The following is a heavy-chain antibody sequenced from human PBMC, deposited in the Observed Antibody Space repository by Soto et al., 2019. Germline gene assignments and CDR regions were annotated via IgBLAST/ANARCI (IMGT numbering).Heavy chain of an antibody. V-gene: IGHV1-46*01. CDR2: INTSGGST. CDR1: GYTFTSYY. CDR3: ARETPLGAFDI. J-gene: IGHJ3*02. Sequence: GASVKVSCKASGYTFTSYYMHWVRQAPGQGLEWMGIINTSGGSTSYAQKFQGRVTMTRDTSTSTVYMEMSSLRSEDTAVYYCARETPLGAFDIWGQGTMVTVSS. D-gene: IGHD6-6*01.